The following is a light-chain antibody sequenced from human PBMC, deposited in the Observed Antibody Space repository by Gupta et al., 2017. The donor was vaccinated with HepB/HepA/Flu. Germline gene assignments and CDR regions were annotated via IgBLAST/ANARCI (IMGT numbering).Light chain of an antibody. Sequence: EIVLTQSPATLSLSPGERATLSCRASQSVSSYLAWYQQKPGQAPRLLIFDASHRATGIPARFSGSRSGTDFSLTIGSLEPEDFAVYYCQQRSTWPFTFGPGTKVDIK. CDR3: QQRSTWPFT. J-gene: IGKJ3*01. V-gene: IGKV3-11*01. CDR1: QSVSSY. CDR2: DAS.